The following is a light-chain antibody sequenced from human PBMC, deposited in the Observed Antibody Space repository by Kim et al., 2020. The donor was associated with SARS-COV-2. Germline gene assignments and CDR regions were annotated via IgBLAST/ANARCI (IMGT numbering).Light chain of an antibody. CDR1: QSVDSNY. Sequence: LSPGERATRSCRASQSVDSNYLAWFQQKPGQAPRLLIYVASSRATGIPDRFSGSGSGTDFTLTISRLEPEDFAVYYCQQYGSSPYTFGQGTKLEIK. J-gene: IGKJ2*01. CDR2: VAS. V-gene: IGKV3-20*01. CDR3: QQYGSSPYT.